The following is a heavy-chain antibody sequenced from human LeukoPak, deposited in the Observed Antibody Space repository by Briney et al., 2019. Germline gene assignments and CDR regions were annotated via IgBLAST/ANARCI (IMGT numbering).Heavy chain of an antibody. Sequence: SVKVSCKASGGTFSSYAISWVRQAPGQGLEWMGGIIPIFGTANYAQKFQGGVTITADESTSTAYMELSSLRSGDTAVYYCARGAGFAEPLPEYWGQGTLLTVSS. CDR1: GGTFSSYA. J-gene: IGHJ4*02. CDR3: ARGAGFAEPLPEY. D-gene: IGHD1-14*01. V-gene: IGHV1-69*13. CDR2: IIPIFGTA.